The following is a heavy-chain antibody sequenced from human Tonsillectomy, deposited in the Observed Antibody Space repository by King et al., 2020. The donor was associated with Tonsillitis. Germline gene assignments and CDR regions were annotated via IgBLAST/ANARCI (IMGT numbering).Heavy chain of an antibody. D-gene: IGHD3-16*02. J-gene: IGHJ4*02. Sequence: VQLVESGGGLVKPGGSLRLSCAASGFTFSDYYMSWIRQAPGKGLEWGSYISSSSSYTNYADSVTGRFTTSRDNAKNSLYLHMNSLRAEDTAVYYCARVQAGDLSFDYWGQGTLVTVSS. V-gene: IGHV3-11*05. CDR2: ISSSSSYT. CDR1: GFTFSDYY. CDR3: ARVQAGDLSFDY.